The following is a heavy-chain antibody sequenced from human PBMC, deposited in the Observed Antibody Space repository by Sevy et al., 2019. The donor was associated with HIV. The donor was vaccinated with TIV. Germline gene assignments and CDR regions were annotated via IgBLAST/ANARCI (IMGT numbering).Heavy chain of an antibody. CDR1: GFTFDDYA. V-gene: IGHV3-9*01. Sequence: GGCLRLSCAASGFTFDDYAMHWVRQAPGKGLEWVSGISWNSGSIGYTDSVKGRFTISRDNAKNSLYLQMNSLRAEDTALYYCAKDMGLRPIAFDYWGQGTLVTVSS. D-gene: IGHD4-17*01. J-gene: IGHJ4*02. CDR3: AKDMGLRPIAFDY. CDR2: ISWNSGSI.